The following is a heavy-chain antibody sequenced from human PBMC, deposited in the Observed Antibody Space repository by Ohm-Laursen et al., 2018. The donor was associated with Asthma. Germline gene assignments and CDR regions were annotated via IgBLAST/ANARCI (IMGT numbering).Heavy chain of an antibody. D-gene: IGHD3-3*01. V-gene: IGHV3-48*01. CDR2: ITTGSSTI. J-gene: IGHJ6*02. CDR3: ARGPITIWVVGGMDV. CDR1: GFTFSNYN. Sequence: SLRLSCAASGFTFSNYNMIWVRQAPGKGLDWVSSITTGSSTIYYADSVRGRFTVSTDKVTNSLYLQINSLRPEDTAVYYCARGPITIWVVGGMDVWGQGTTVTVSS.